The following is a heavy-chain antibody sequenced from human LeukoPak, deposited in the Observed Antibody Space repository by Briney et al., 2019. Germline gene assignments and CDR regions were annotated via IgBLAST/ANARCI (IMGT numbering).Heavy chain of an antibody. V-gene: IGHV1-69*04. Sequence: GASVKVSCKASGGTFSSYAISWVRQAPGQGLEWMGRIIPILDIPNYAQKFQGRVTITADKSTSTAYMELSSLRSEDTAVYYCASQIVGATFGSLDYWGQGTLVTVSS. J-gene: IGHJ4*02. CDR3: ASQIVGATFGSLDY. CDR2: IIPILDIP. CDR1: GGTFSSYA. D-gene: IGHD1-26*01.